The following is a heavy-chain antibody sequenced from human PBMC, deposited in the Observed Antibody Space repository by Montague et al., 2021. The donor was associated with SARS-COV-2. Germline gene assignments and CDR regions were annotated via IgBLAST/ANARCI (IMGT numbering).Heavy chain of an antibody. CDR2: INHGGST. Sequence: SQTLSLTCAVYGTSISGYYWNWIRQPPGKGLEWIGDINHGGSTKYSPSLKSRLTISADTSKNQFSLKLTSVAAADTAVYYCARLRDGVVPSPILGVGPYYSYYYMDVWGRGTTVTVSS. CDR3: ARLRDGVVPSPILGVGPYYSYYYMDV. J-gene: IGHJ6*03. CDR1: GTSISGYY. V-gene: IGHV4-34*01. D-gene: IGHD3-10*01.